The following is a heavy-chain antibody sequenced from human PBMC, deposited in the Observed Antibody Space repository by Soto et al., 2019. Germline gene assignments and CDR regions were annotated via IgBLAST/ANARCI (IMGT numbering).Heavy chain of an antibody. Sequence: TCTVSGGSISSGDYYWSWIRQPPGKGLEWIGYIYYSGSTYYNPSPKSRVTISVDTSKNQFSLKLSSVTAADTAVYYCARVSVVTACDYWGQGTLVTVSS. CDR1: GGSISSGDYY. V-gene: IGHV4-30-4*01. CDR3: ARVSVVTACDY. CDR2: IYYSGST. D-gene: IGHD2-21*02. J-gene: IGHJ4*02.